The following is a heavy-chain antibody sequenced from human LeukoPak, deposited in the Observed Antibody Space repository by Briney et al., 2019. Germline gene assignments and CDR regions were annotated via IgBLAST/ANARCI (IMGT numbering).Heavy chain of an antibody. CDR3: AKLEGSAATSYD. V-gene: IGHV1-2*06. Sequence: GASVKVSCKASGYTFTDYYMHWVRQAPGQGLEWVGRISPNGGGTIYAQNFQGRVTVTRDTSITTAYMELNRLTSDDTAVYFCAKLEGSAATSYDWGQGTLATVSS. J-gene: IGHJ4*02. CDR2: ISPNGGGT. CDR1: GYTFTDYY. D-gene: IGHD1-1*01.